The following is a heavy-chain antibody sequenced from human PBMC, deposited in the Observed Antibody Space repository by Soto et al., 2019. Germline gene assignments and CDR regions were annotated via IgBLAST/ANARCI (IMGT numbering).Heavy chain of an antibody. V-gene: IGHV1-3*05. Sequence: QVQLVQSGAEEKKPGASVKVSCKASGYIFPSYAMHWVRQAPGQRLEWMGWINAGNGNTKYSQKLQGRATITRDTSASTAYMELSSLRSEDTAVYYCARGGEPIDYWGQGTLVTVSS. CDR1: GYIFPSYA. CDR2: INAGNGNT. J-gene: IGHJ4*02. D-gene: IGHD2-21*01. CDR3: ARGGEPIDY.